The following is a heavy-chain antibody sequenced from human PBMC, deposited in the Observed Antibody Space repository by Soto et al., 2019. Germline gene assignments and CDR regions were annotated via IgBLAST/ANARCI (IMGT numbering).Heavy chain of an antibody. CDR2: IIPIFGTA. Sequence: QVQLAQSGAEVKKPGSSVKVSCKASGGTFSSYDISWVRQAPGQGLEWMGGIIPIFGTADYAQKFPGRVTITADESTSTGNMELSSLRSEDTAVYYCASHYDSSGYYFRVLDYWCQGTLGTVSS. V-gene: IGHV1-69*12. CDR1: GGTFSSYD. D-gene: IGHD3-22*01. CDR3: ASHYDSSGYYFRVLDY. J-gene: IGHJ4*02.